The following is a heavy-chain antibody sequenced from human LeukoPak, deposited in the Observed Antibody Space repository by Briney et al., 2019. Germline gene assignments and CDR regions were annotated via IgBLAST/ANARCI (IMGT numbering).Heavy chain of an antibody. J-gene: IGHJ5*02. CDR3: AREPPYDILTGYYPT. CDR1: GFTVSSNY. Sequence: GGSLRLSCAASGFTVSSNYMSWVRQAPGKGLEWVSVIYSGGSTYYADSVKGRFTISRDNSKSTLYLQMNSLRAEDTAVYYCAREPPYDILTGYYPTWGQGTLVTVSS. CDR2: IYSGGST. V-gene: IGHV3-53*01. D-gene: IGHD3-9*01.